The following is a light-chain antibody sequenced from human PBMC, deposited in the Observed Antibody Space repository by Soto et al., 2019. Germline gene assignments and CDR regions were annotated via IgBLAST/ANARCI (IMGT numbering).Light chain of an antibody. CDR3: QQYYNLPIT. V-gene: IGKV1-33*01. CDR1: QDISNH. J-gene: IGKJ5*01. CDR2: DAS. Sequence: DIQMTQSPSSLSASVGDRVTITCQASQDISNHLNWYQQKPGKAPKLLIYDASNLETGVPSRFSGSGSGTDFTVTISSLQPEDFATYSCQQYYNLPITFXQGTRPEIK.